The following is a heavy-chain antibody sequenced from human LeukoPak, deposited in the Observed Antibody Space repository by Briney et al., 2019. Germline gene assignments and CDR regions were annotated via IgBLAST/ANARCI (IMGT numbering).Heavy chain of an antibody. J-gene: IGHJ6*03. CDR3: ARGSVDEYYYYYYYMDV. V-gene: IGHV1-2*02. Sequence: ASVKVSCKASGYTFTGYYMHWVRQAPGQGLEWMGWINPNSGGTNYAQKFQGRVTMTRDTSISTAYMELSRLRSDDTAVYYCARGSVDEYYYYYYYMDVWGKGTTVTVSS. CDR1: GYTFTGYY. CDR2: INPNSGGT. D-gene: IGHD3-10*01.